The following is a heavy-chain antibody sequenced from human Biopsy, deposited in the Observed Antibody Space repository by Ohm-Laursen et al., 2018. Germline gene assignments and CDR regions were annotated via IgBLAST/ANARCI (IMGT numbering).Heavy chain of an antibody. CDR2: IITVSETA. Sequence: GPSVTVSCNASGGAFTNYAINWVRQAPGHGLEWMGGIITVSETAGYAERFQGRVTITADVTTTTAYMDLSGLRSEDTAVYYCVAYPSSGFFENNDDFAMDVWGQGTTVIVSS. CDR1: GGAFTNYA. V-gene: IGHV1-69*01. CDR3: VAYPSSGFFENNDDFAMDV. D-gene: IGHD3-22*01. J-gene: IGHJ6*02.